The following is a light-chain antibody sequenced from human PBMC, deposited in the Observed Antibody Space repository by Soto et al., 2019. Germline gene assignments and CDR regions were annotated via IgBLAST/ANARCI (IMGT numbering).Light chain of an antibody. CDR2: DAS. CDR1: QDICNF. CDR3: QQYDNLP. V-gene: IGKV1-33*01. J-gene: IGKJ2*01. Sequence: DIQMTQSPSSLSASVGDRVTITCQASQDICNFLDWYQQKSGKAPNLLIYDASNLEIGVPSRLSGSGFGTDFTFTTSSLQTEDIATYYCQQYDNLPFGQGTNLEIK.